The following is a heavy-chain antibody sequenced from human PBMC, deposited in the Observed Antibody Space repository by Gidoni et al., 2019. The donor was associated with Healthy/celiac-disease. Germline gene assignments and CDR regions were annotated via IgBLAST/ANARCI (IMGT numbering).Heavy chain of an antibody. CDR2: IKQDGSEK. CDR1: AFTFSSYW. J-gene: IGHJ4*02. Sequence: EVQLVEPGGGLVKPGGSLRLSCAASAFTFSSYWMGWVRQAPGKGLEWVANIKQDGSEKYYVDSVKGRFTISRDNAKNSLYLQMNSLRAEDTAVYYCAREGNTVVDYWGQGTLVTVSS. V-gene: IGHV3-7*01. D-gene: IGHD2-2*02. CDR3: AREGNTVVDY.